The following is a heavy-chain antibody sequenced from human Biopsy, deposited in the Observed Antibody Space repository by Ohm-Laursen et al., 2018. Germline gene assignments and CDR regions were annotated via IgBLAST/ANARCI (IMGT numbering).Heavy chain of an antibody. V-gene: IGHV4-59*07. Sequence: SDTLSLTCTVSGGPIDSYYWSWIRQPPGKALEWIGYIYFTGRTSYNPSLKSRVTMSVNTSKKQFSLRLSSVTAADTAVYYCVRGGSGSFPFDYWGPGTLVTVSS. J-gene: IGHJ4*02. D-gene: IGHD3-10*01. CDR2: IYFTGRT. CDR3: VRGGSGSFPFDY. CDR1: GGPIDSYY.